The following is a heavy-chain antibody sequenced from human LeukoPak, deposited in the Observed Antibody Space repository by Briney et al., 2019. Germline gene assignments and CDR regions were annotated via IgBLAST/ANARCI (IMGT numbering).Heavy chain of an antibody. CDR2: IDYSGYT. CDR3: ARGGYYGSGNDFRFDP. J-gene: IGHJ5*02. Sequence: SETLSLTCAVYGGSISSYYWSWILQPPGKGLEWIGYIDYSGYTNYNPSLKSRVTISVDTSKNQFSLKLTSVTAADTAVYFCARGGYYGSGNDFRFDPWGQGTLVTVSS. D-gene: IGHD3-10*01. V-gene: IGHV4-59*13. CDR1: GGSISSYY.